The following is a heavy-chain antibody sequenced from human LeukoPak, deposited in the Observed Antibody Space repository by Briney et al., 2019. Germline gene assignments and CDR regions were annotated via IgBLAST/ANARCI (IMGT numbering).Heavy chain of an antibody. D-gene: IGHD6-13*01. CDR3: ARERAGSWYRSRQEKNWFDP. Sequence: PSETLSLTCTVSGGSISSSNYYWGWIRQPPGKGLEWIGSIYYSGSTYYNPSLKSRVTISVDTSKNQFSLKLSSVTAADTAVYYCARERAGSWYRSRQEKNWFDPWGQGTLVTVSS. V-gene: IGHV4-39*07. J-gene: IGHJ5*02. CDR1: GGSISSSNYY. CDR2: IYYSGST.